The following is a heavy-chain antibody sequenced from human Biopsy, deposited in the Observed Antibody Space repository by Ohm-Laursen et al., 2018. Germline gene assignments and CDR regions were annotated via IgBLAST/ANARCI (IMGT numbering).Heavy chain of an antibody. V-gene: IGHV3-23*01. D-gene: IGHD2-21*01. J-gene: IGHJ4*02. CDR2: IWGSGDSA. Sequence: SPRTLCAASRFNGYKNYKTWGRPAPREGLEWGSGIWGSGDSAYYADSVKGRFTISRDNSRNTLYLQMNSLRAEDTAVYFCTNHYCGGITCLMNFWGQGTLVTVSS. CDR3: TNHYCGGITCLMNF. CDR1: RFNGYKNY.